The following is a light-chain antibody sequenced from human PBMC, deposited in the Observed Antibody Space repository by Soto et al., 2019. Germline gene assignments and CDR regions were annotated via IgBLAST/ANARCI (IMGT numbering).Light chain of an antibody. CDR2: DAS. CDR3: QQYCYWPRT. Sequence: EIVLPQSPATLSLSPGERTTLSCRASPSISSCLARYQQKPGQAPRLLIYDASNRATGITARFSVSGSWTDFTLAISSLEPEDFAVDFGQQYCYWPRTFGQGTKVEIK. CDR1: PSISSC. J-gene: IGKJ1*01. V-gene: IGKV3-11*01.